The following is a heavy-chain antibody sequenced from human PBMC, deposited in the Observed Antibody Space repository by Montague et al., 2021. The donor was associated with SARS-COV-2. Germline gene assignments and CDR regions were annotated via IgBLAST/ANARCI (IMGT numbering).Heavy chain of an antibody. D-gene: IGHD3-10*01. CDR1: GGSFSTYS. CDR3: ARLGDGVVPSPILGVGPYYSCYYMDV. J-gene: IGHJ6*03. V-gene: IGHV4-34*01. Sequence: SETLSLTCAVHGGSFSTYSWNWIRQPPGKGLEWIGEIHHGGSTNYNPSLKSRVTISADTSKNQFSLKLTSVAAADTAVYYCARLGDGVVPSPILGVGPYYSCYYMDVWRKGTTVTVSS. CDR2: IHHGGST.